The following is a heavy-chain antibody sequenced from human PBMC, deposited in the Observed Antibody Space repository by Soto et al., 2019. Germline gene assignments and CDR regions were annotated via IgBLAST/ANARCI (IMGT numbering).Heavy chain of an antibody. CDR1: GFSFDMNKAR. CDR3: VKGTLGTYGHVYLEY. CDR2: IYWDGDE. J-gene: IGHJ4*02. V-gene: IGHV2-5*02. D-gene: IGHD3-16*01. Sequence: SGPTLVNPTQTLTLTCTFSGFSFDMNKARVGWVRQPPGKALEWLALIYWDGDEHYSPSLKNRLSITKDTSKDQVVLTLTDVHPAATATYYCVKGTLGTYGHVYLEYWAQGTLLTVSS.